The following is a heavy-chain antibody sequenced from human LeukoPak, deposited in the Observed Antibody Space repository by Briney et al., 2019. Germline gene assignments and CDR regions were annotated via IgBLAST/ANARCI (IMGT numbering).Heavy chain of an antibody. J-gene: IGHJ4*02. D-gene: IGHD6-19*01. CDR3: ARLGYGGSGWYFDY. CDR1: GFTLSNYG. Sequence: PGGSLRLSCAASGFTLSNYGMHWVRQAPGEGLEWVAGIRHDESNKYFTDSVKGRFTISRDSSKNTLYLQMNSLRPEDTAVYYCARLGYGGSGWYFDYWGQGTLVTVSS. CDR2: IRHDESNK. V-gene: IGHV3-33*01.